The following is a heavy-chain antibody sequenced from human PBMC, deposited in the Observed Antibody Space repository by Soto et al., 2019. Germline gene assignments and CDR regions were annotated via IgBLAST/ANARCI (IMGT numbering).Heavy chain of an antibody. CDR1: GGSFSSSSYY. Sequence: SETLSLTCTVSGGSFSSSSYYWGWIRQPPGKGLEWIGSIYYSGSTYYNPSLKSRVTISVDTSKNQFSLKLSSVTAADTAVYYCARESPLPYGSGSYFDYWGQGTLVTVSS. D-gene: IGHD3-10*01. CDR3: ARESPLPYGSGSYFDY. V-gene: IGHV4-39*07. J-gene: IGHJ4*02. CDR2: IYYSGST.